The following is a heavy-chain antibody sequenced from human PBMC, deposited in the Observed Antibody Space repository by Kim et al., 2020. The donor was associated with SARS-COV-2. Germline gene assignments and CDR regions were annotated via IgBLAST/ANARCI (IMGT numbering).Heavy chain of an antibody. Sequence: GGSLRLSCAASGFTFSNAWMSWVRQAPGKGLEWVGRIKSKTDGGTTDYAAPVKGRFTISRDDSKNTLYLQMNSLKTEDTAVYYCTTDPDTIPTMVRGVITTFDYWGQGTLVTVSS. J-gene: IGHJ4*02. D-gene: IGHD3-10*01. CDR3: TTDPDTIPTMVRGVITTFDY. CDR2: IKSKTDGGTT. V-gene: IGHV3-15*01. CDR1: GFTFSNAW.